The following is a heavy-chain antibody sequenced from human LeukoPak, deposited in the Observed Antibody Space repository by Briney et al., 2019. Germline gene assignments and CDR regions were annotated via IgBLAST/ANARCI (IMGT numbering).Heavy chain of an antibody. J-gene: IGHJ4*02. CDR3: AKDPASHITIFGVVTGGGFDY. V-gene: IGHV3-9*01. D-gene: IGHD3-3*01. Sequence: GRSLRLSCAASGFTFDDYAMHWVRQAPGKGLEWVSGISWNSGSIGYADSVKGRFTISRDNAKNSLYLQMNSLRAEDTALYYCAKDPASHITIFGVVTGGGFDYWGQGTLVTVSS. CDR2: ISWNSGSI. CDR1: GFTFDDYA.